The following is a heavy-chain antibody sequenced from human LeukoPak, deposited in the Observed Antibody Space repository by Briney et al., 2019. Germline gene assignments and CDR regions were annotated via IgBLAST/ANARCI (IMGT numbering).Heavy chain of an antibody. J-gene: IGHJ4*02. CDR3: VRRSIGGNWGIFDY. D-gene: IGHD7-27*01. V-gene: IGHV3-53*01. CDR2: IYADDKT. CDR1: GFSVSGNY. Sequence: GGSLRLSCAASGFSVSGNYMSWVRQAPGKALEWVSVIYADDKTFYEDSVKGRFTISRDNSKNTLYLQMDSLRVEDTAVYYCVRRSIGGNWGIFDYWGQGSLVIVSS.